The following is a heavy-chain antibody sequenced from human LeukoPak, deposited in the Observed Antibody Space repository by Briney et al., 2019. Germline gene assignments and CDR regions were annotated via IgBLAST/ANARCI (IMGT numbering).Heavy chain of an antibody. V-gene: IGHV3-53*01. CDR3: ARMGSGSYYYYYYYYMDV. Sequence: GGSLRLSCAASGFTFSSYAMSWVRQAPGKGLEWVSVIYSGGSTYYADSVKGRFTISRDNSKNTLYLQMNSLRAEDTAVYYCARMGSGSYYYYYYYYMDVWGKGTTVTISS. CDR2: IYSGGST. J-gene: IGHJ6*03. CDR1: GFTFSSYA. D-gene: IGHD3-10*01.